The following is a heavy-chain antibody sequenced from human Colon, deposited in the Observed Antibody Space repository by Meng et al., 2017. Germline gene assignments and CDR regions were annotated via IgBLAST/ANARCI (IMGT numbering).Heavy chain of an antibody. CDR2: INHSGDT. Sequence: QVPLQQWGPGLLKPSETLTLTCAINAGPVSGYYWSWIRQAPGKGLEWIGEINHSGDTHYNPSLKSRVSMSFDTSKKQFSLHLSSVTAADTAVYYCSSLLTLDYWGPGTLVTVSS. V-gene: IGHV4-34*02. D-gene: IGHD2-15*01. CDR3: SSLLTLDY. CDR1: AGPVSGYY. J-gene: IGHJ4*02.